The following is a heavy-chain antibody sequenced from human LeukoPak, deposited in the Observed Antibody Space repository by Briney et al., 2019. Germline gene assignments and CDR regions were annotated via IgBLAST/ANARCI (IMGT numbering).Heavy chain of an antibody. V-gene: IGHV1-18*01. D-gene: IGHD2-2*01. J-gene: IGHJ4*02. CDR1: GYGFVGYG. CDR2: FNPENGNT. CDR3: ARGVVVVPAAPFDY. Sequence: GASVKVSCKASGYGFVGYGITWVRQAPGQGLEWMGWFNPENGNTNYAQKVQGRVTMTADTSTSTSYMELRSLRSDDTAVYYCARGVVVVPAAPFDYWGQGTLVTVSS.